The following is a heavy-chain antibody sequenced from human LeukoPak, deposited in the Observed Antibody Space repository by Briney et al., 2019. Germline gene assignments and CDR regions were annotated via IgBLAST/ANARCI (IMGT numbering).Heavy chain of an antibody. CDR3: ARTHYYDISGYDY. CDR2: ISSSGNTI. Sequence: PGGSLRLSCAASGFTFSSYEMSWVRQAPGKGLEWVSYISSSGNTIYYADSVKGRFTISRDNSKNSLYLQMNSLRAEDTDLYYCARTHYYDISGYDYWGQGTLVTVSS. J-gene: IGHJ4*02. D-gene: IGHD3-22*01. CDR1: GFTFSSYE. V-gene: IGHV3-48*03.